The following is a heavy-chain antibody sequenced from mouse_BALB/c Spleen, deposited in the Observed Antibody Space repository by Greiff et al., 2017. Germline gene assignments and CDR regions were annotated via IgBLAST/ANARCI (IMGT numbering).Heavy chain of an antibody. V-gene: IGHV5-17*02. D-gene: IGHD1-2*01. CDR2: ISSGSSTI. J-gene: IGHJ4*01. Sequence: EVQVVESGGGLVQPGGSRKLSCAASGFTFSSFGMHWVRQAPEKGLEWVAYISSGSSTIYYADTVKGRFTISRDNPKNTLFLQMTSLRSEDTAMYYCARAFISAMDYWGQGTSVTVSS. CDR1: GFTFSSFG. CDR3: ARAFISAMDY.